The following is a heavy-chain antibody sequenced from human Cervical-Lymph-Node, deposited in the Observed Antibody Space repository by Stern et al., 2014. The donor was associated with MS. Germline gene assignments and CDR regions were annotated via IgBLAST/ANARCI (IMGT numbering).Heavy chain of an antibody. V-gene: IGHV1-46*01. CDR3: ARRTAVGTTASLDY. J-gene: IGHJ4*02. D-gene: IGHD1-26*01. Sequence: VQLVESGAEMEQPGASVKVSCKASGYTFTSYYIHWVRQAPGQGLEWMGIIDPSGVGPNYAQNFQGQVTMTSDTPPSEVHMECCSLRSEDTAVYYCARRTAVGTTASLDYWGQGTLVTVSS. CDR2: IDPSGVGP. CDR1: GYTFTSYY.